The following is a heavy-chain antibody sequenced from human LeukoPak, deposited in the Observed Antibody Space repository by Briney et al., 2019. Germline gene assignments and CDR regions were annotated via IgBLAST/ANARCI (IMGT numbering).Heavy chain of an antibody. J-gene: IGHJ4*02. CDR2: INHSGST. Sequence: SETLSLTCAVYGGSFSGYYWSWIRQPPGKGLEWIGEINHSGSTNYNPSLKSRVTISVDTSKNQFSLKLSSVTAADTAVYYCARYYMSGSGWYPPFDYWGQGTLVTVSS. D-gene: IGHD6-19*01. CDR1: GGSFSGYY. CDR3: ARYYMSGSGWYPPFDY. V-gene: IGHV4-34*01.